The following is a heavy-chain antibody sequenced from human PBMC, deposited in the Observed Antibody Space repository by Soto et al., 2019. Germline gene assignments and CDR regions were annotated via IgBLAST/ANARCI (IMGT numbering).Heavy chain of an antibody. CDR3: AGSYDSSGYYVGDFDY. D-gene: IGHD3-22*01. J-gene: IGHJ4*02. CDR1: GFTFSSYA. CDR2: ISYDGSNK. V-gene: IGHV3-30-3*01. Sequence: PGGSLRLSCAASGFTFSSYAMHWVRQAPGKGLEWVAVISYDGSNKYYADSVKGRSTISRDNSKNTLYLQMNSLRAEDTAVYYCAGSYDSSGYYVGDFDYWGQGTLVTVSS.